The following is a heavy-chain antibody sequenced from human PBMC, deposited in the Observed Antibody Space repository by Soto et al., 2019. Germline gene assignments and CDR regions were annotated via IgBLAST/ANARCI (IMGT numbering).Heavy chain of an antibody. CDR1: GFTFSGSA. J-gene: IGHJ6*02. CDR3: FSPLARAHYYYGMDV. CDR2: IRSKANSYAT. Sequence: GGSLRLSCAASGFTFSGSAMHRVRQASGKGLEWVGRIRSKANSYATAYAASVKGRFTISRDDSKNTAYLQMNSLKTEDTAVYYCFSPLARAHYYYGMDVWGPGTTVTVSS. V-gene: IGHV3-73*01.